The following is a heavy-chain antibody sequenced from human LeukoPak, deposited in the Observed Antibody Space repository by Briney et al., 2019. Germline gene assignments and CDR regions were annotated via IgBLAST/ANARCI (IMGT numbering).Heavy chain of an antibody. Sequence: ASVEVSCKTSGYSFTSYDVNWVRQAAGQGLEWIGWVRPQNGDSGYAQKFQDRVTMIRDTSTSTVYMEMKSLTFEDTAVYFCARGPPDSTSSDYWGQGTLVTVSS. CDR3: ARGPPDSTSSDY. CDR2: VRPQNGDS. V-gene: IGHV1-8*01. D-gene: IGHD2-2*01. CDR1: GYSFTSYD. J-gene: IGHJ4*02.